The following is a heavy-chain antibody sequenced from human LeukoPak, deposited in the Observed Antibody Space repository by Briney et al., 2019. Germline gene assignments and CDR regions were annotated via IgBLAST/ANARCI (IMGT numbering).Heavy chain of an antibody. CDR3: ARGRSGYSYVVDY. CDR1: GGSISSYY. D-gene: IGHD5-18*01. CDR2: NYYSGST. V-gene: IGHV4-59*01. J-gene: IGHJ4*02. Sequence: SETLSLTCTVSGGSISSYYWSWIRQPPGKGLEWIGYNYYSGSTNYNPSLKSRVTISVDTSKNQFSLKLSSVTAADTAVYYCARGRSGYSYVVDYWGQGTLVTVSS.